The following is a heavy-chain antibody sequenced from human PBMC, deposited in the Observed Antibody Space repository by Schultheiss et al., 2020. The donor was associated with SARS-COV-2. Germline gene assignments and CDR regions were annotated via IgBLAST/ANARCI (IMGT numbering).Heavy chain of an antibody. CDR1: GFTFSSYA. J-gene: IGHJ4*02. Sequence: GGSLRLSCAASGFTFSSYAMSWVRQAPGKGLEWVSAISGSGGSTYYADSVKGRFTISRDNSKNTLYLQMNSLRAEDTAVYYCAKAARRITIFGVVIAYFDYWGQGTLVTVSS. CDR3: AKAARRITIFGVVIAYFDY. D-gene: IGHD3-3*01. CDR2: ISGSGGST. V-gene: IGHV3-23*01.